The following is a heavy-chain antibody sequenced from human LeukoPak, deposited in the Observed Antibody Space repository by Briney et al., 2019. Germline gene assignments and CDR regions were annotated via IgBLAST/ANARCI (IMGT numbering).Heavy chain of an antibody. CDR1: GGSISSGSYY. V-gene: IGHV4-61*02. Sequence: SETLSLTCTVSGGSISSGSYYWSWIRQPAGTGLEWIGRIYTSGSTNYNPSLKSRVTISVDTSKNQFSLKLSSVTAADTAVYYCARGRGYCSGGSCYSGWFDPWGQGTLVTVSS. CDR2: IYTSGST. D-gene: IGHD2-15*01. J-gene: IGHJ5*02. CDR3: ARGRGYCSGGSCYSGWFDP.